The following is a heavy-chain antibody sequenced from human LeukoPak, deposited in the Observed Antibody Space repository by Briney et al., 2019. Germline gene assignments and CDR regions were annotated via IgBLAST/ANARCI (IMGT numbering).Heavy chain of an antibody. V-gene: IGHV4-34*01. CDR1: GGSFIGYY. J-gene: IGHJ4*02. CDR3: ARVPLRFLEPFDY. CDR2: INHSGGA. D-gene: IGHD3-3*01. Sequence: SETLSLTCAVYGGSFIGYYWSWIRQPPGKGLEWIGEINHSGGANYNPSLKSRVTISADTSKSQFSLKLGPVTAADTAVYYCARVPLRFLEPFDYWGQGTLVTVSS.